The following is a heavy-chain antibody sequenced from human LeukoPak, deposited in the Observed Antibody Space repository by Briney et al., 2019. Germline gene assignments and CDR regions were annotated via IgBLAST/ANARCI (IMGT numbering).Heavy chain of an antibody. CDR3: AKDRGYCTNGVCKYVDY. CDR2: KSYDGSNK. CDR1: GFTFSSYG. V-gene: IGHV3-30*18. Sequence: GGSLRLSCAASGFTFSSYGMHWVRQAPGKGLEWVAVKSYDGSNKYYADSVKGRFTISRDNSKNTLYLQMNSLRAEDTAVYYCAKDRGYCTNGVCKYVDYWGQGTLVTVSS. J-gene: IGHJ4*02. D-gene: IGHD2-8*01.